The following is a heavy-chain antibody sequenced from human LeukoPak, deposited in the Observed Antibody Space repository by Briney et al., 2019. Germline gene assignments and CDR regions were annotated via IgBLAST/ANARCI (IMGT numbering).Heavy chain of an antibody. CDR2: ISSSSSYI. CDR3: ARINEYSSSWYDAFDI. Sequence: GGSLRLSCAASGFTFSSYSMNWVRQAPGKGLEWVSSISSSSSYIYYADSVKGRFTISRDNAKNSLYLQMNSLRAEDTAVYYCARINEYSSSWYDAFDIWDQGTMVTVSS. D-gene: IGHD6-13*01. J-gene: IGHJ3*02. CDR1: GFTFSSYS. V-gene: IGHV3-21*01.